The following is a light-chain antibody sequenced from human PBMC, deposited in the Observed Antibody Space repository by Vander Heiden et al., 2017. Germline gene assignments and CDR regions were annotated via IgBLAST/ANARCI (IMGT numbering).Light chain of an antibody. Sequence: LSQSQTTLSLSPGERATLSCRASQSVSSYLAWYQQKPGQAPRLLIYDASSRATGCQASFSCSVCCTDFTLTISSLGPDEFAVYYCPQRTSGRPCGTFGHGTRVEMK. CDR1: QSVSSY. CDR3: PQRTSGRPCGT. V-gene: IGKV3-11*01. J-gene: IGKJ3*01. CDR2: DAS.